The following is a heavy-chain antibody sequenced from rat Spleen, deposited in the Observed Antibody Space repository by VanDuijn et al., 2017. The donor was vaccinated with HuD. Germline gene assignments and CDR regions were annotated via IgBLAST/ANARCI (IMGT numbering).Heavy chain of an antibody. CDR1: GFTFSSNW. CDR3: TRAGVLRRVPYYFDY. CDR2: ITNTGGST. V-gene: IGHV5-31*01. D-gene: IGHD1-11*01. J-gene: IGHJ2*01. Sequence: EVQLVESGGDLVQPGSPLKLSCAASGFTFSSNWLNWIRQAPGKGLEWVASITNTGGSTYYPDSVKGRFTISRDNAKSTLYLQMNSLRSEDTATYYCTRAGVLRRVPYYFDYWGQGVMVTVSS.